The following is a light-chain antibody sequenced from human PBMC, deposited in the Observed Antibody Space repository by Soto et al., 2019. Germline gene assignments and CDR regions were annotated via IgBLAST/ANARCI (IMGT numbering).Light chain of an antibody. Sequence: SYELTQPPSVSVAPGQTARITCGGNNIGSKSVHWYQQKPGQAPVLVVYDDSNRPSGIPERFSGSNSGNTATLTIRRVEAGDGADYYCQVWDSGSEEVFAGGTKLP. V-gene: IGLV3-21*02. CDR2: DDS. J-gene: IGLJ2*01. CDR3: QVWDSGSEEV. CDR1: NIGSKS.